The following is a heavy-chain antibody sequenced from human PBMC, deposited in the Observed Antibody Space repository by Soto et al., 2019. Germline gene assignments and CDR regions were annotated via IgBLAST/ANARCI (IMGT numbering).Heavy chain of an antibody. CDR2: ISVSGGST. V-gene: IGHV3-23*01. J-gene: IGHJ6*02. D-gene: IGHD3-10*01. CDR3: AKVSGPADYYYGMDV. Sequence: GGSLRLSCAASGFNFSSYAMSWVRQAPGKGLEWVSAISVSGGSTYYADSVKGRFTISRDNSKNTRYLQMNSLRAEDTAVYYCAKVSGPADYYYGMDVWGQGTTVTFSS. CDR1: GFNFSSYA.